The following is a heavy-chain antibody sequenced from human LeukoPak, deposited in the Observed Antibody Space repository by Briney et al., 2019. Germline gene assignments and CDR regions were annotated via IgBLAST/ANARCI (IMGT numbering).Heavy chain of an antibody. Sequence: GGSLRLSCAASGYTFSDFSVNWVRQAPGKGLEWVSILYSGSSTYYADSVEGRFIISRDSSKNTLSLQMNDLRAEGTAVYYCARVGDHFHWYLDLWGRGTLVTVSS. CDR2: LYSGSST. CDR3: ARVGDHFHWYLDL. CDR1: GYTFSDFS. J-gene: IGHJ2*01. D-gene: IGHD3-3*02. V-gene: IGHV3-53*01.